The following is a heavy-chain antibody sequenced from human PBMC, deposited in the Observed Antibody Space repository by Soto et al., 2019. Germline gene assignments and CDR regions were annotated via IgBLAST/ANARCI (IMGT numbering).Heavy chain of an antibody. Sequence: SETLSLTCTVSGGSISSYYWSWIRQPPGKGLEWIGYIYYSGSTNYNPSLKSRVTISVDTSKNQFSLKLSSVTAADTAVYYCARADYDFWSGYHNVYYYGMDVWGQGTTVTVSS. J-gene: IGHJ6*02. CDR3: ARADYDFWSGYHNVYYYGMDV. D-gene: IGHD3-3*01. CDR2: IYYSGST. V-gene: IGHV4-59*01. CDR1: GGSISSYY.